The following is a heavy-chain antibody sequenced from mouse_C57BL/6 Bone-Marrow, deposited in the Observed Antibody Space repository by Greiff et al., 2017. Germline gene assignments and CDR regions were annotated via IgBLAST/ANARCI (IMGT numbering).Heavy chain of an antibody. CDR1: GYSFTDYY. V-gene: IGHV1-39*01. J-gene: IGHJ4*01. Sequence: EVHLQQSGPELVKPGASVQISCKASGYSFTDYYMNWVPPSNGKSLEWIGVITPNYGTTSYTQKFKGKATLTVDQSSSTAYMQRNILTSDDSAFYYGARYDSNNYYSMDYWGQGTSGTVSS. D-gene: IGHD2-5*01. CDR2: ITPNYGTT. CDR3: ARYDSNNYYSMDY.